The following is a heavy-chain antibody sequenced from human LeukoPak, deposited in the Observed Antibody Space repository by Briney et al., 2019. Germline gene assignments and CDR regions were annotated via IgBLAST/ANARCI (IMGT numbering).Heavy chain of an antibody. CDR1: GFIFSSHA. CDR3: AKDLPYCSGGSCYY. CDR2: ISGSGDDT. Sequence: GGSLRLSCAASGFIFSSHAMSWVRQAPGKGLEWVSVISGSGDDTSYTASVRGRFTISRDNSKNTLYLQMNSLRAEDTAVYYCAKDLPYCSGGSCYYWGQGTLVTVSS. D-gene: IGHD2-15*01. V-gene: IGHV3-23*01. J-gene: IGHJ4*02.